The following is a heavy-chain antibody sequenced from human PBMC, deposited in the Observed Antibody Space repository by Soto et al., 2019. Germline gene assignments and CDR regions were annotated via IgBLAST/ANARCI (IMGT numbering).Heavy chain of an antibody. CDR2: IRSKANSYAT. Sequence: PGGSLRLSCAASGFTFSGSAMHWVRQASGKGLEWVGRIRSKANSYATAYAASVKGRFTISRDDSKNTAYLQMNSLKTEDTAVYYCTRRDRYYYGMDVWGQGTTVTVSS. V-gene: IGHV3-73*01. CDR1: GFTFSGSA. CDR3: TRRDRYYYGMDV. J-gene: IGHJ6*02.